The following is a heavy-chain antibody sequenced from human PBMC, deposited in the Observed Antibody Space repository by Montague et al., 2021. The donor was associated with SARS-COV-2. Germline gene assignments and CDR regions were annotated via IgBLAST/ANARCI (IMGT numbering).Heavy chain of an antibody. V-gene: IGHV4-59*01. D-gene: IGHD6-13*01. CDR3: ARGIPIAAALINWFDP. Sequence: SETLSLTCTVPGGSISSYYWSWIRQPPGKGLEWIGYIYYSGSTNXNPSLKSRVTISVDTSKNHFSLKLSSVTAADTAVYYCARGIPIAAALINWFDPWGQGTLVTLSS. J-gene: IGHJ5*02. CDR2: IYYSGST. CDR1: GGSISSYY.